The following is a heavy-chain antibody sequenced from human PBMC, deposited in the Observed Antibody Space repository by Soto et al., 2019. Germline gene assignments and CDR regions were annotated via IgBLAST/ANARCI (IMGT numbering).Heavy chain of an antibody. J-gene: IGHJ5*02. D-gene: IGHD3-3*01. V-gene: IGHV3-30-3*01. CDR3: ARDFLDRASNWFDP. CDR2: VSKNGGEI. Sequence: QVQLVESGGGVVQSGRSLRLSCAASGFTFRSYAMHWVRQAPGKGLEWVAVVSKNGGEIHYTDSVKGRFTISRDNSRNTVYLQMNSLRPEDTALYHCARDFLDRASNWFDPWGQGTLVTVSS. CDR1: GFTFRSYA.